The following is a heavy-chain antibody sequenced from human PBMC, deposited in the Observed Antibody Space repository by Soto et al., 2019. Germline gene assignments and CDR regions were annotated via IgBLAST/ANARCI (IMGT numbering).Heavy chain of an antibody. CDR1: GGTFDTYA. Sequence: QLVQSGAEVKKPGSSVKVSCTASGGTFDTYAFSWVRQAPGQGLEWMGVIIPIFATPSYAQKFQGRVTITAAKATGTAYIELTSLTSDDTAVYYCARGHLYDSSDSGSDSWGQGTLITVSS. D-gene: IGHD6-25*01. V-gene: IGHV1-69*06. CDR3: ARGHLYDSSDSGSDS. J-gene: IGHJ4*02. CDR2: IIPIFATP.